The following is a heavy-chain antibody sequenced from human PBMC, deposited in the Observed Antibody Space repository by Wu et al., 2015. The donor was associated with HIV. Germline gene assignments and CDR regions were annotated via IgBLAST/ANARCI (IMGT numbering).Heavy chain of an antibody. CDR3: ARGPSPSHLGYCSSTSCYTYFDY. Sequence: QVQLVQSGAEVKKPGSSVKVSCKASGGTFSSYAISWVRQAPGQGLEWMGGIIPIFGTANYAQKFQGRVTITADESTSTAYMELSSLRSEDTAVYYCARGPSPSHLGYCSSTSCYTYFDYWGQGTLVTVSS. CDR2: IIPIFGTA. CDR1: GGTFSSYA. V-gene: IGHV1-69*12. D-gene: IGHD2-2*02. J-gene: IGHJ4*02.